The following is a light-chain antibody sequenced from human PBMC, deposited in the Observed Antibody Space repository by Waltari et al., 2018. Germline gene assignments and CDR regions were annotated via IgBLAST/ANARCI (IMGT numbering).Light chain of an antibody. V-gene: IGLV4-69*01. CDR1: SGHSRTI. CDR3: ETGGHGTWV. Sequence: QLVLTQSPSASASLGASVKLTCTLSSGHSRTIIASPPRRPERGPRYLMKVNRDGSHSKGDDIPDRFSGSSSGAERYLTISSLQSEDEADYYCETGGHGTWVFGGGTKLTVL. CDR2: VNRDGSH. J-gene: IGLJ3*02.